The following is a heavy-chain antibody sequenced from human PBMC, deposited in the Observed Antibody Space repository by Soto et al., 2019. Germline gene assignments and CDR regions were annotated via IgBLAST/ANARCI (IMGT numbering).Heavy chain of an antibody. D-gene: IGHD2-15*01. CDR1: GYTFSSYA. V-gene: IGHV1-18*01. J-gene: IGHJ4*02. CDR2: ISAYNGNT. Sequence: QVQLGQSGTEMKKPGASVKVSCKASGYTFSSYAISWVRQAPGQGLEWMGWISAYNGNTKYAQKPQXXXTXXTDTSTSTAYMELRSLRSDDTAVYYCAREGPPEDYWGQGTLVTVSS. CDR3: AREGPPEDY.